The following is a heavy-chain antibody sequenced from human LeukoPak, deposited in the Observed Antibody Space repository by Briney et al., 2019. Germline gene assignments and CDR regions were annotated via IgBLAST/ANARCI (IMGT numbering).Heavy chain of an antibody. CDR3: AICRYSSAGCSFDI. J-gene: IGHJ3*02. D-gene: IGHD2-15*01. CDR1: GFTFSDYW. CDR2: IKQDASVK. Sequence: GGSLRLSCSASGFTFSDYWMSWVRLAPGKGLEWVANIKQDASVKYYVDSVKGRFTVSRDNAESSLFVQMSSLRVEDTAVYYCAICRYSSAGCSFDIWGQGTMVTVSP. V-gene: IGHV3-7*03.